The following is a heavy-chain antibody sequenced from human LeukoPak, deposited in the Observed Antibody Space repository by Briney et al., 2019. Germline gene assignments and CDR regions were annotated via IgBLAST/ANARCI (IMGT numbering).Heavy chain of an antibody. V-gene: IGHV4-4*07. CDR1: TDSISSHY. CDR2: VNISGSI. Sequence: SEPLSLTCTVSTDSISSHYWSWLPQPPGKRLEWIGRVNISGSINYNPSLKSRVTMSVGTSKNQFSLKLTSVTAADTAVYYGARGVPISSAWYNFDSWGEGTLVTVSS. D-gene: IGHD6-19*01. J-gene: IGHJ4*02. CDR3: ARGVPISSAWYNFDS.